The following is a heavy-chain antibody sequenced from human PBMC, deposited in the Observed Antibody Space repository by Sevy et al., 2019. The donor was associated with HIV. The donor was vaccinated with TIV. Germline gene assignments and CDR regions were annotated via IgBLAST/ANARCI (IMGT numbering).Heavy chain of an antibody. D-gene: IGHD3-22*01. CDR1: GFTFSNYA. J-gene: IGHJ4*02. CDR3: ARKYDSSGYFDY. CDR2: ISGSGGSGDKT. V-gene: IGHV3-23*01. Sequence: GGSLRLSCAASGFTFSNYAMNWVRQAPGKGLEWVSGISGSGGSGDKTNYADSVKGRFTISRDDSKNSLYLQLNSLRAEDTAIYYCARKYDSSGYFDYWGQRTLVTGSS.